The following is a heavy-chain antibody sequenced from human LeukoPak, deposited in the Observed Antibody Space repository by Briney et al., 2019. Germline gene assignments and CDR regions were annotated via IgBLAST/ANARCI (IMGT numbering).Heavy chain of an antibody. Sequence: ASVKVSCKASGYIFTSYGINWVRQAPGQGLEWMGWISTYNGNTNFAQKLQGRVTMTTDTSTRTAYMEVRSLRSGDTAIYYCARDKGTRGSGVGAKVSVYWGQGTLVTVSS. D-gene: IGHD1-26*01. V-gene: IGHV1-18*01. CDR2: ISTYNGNT. CDR3: ARDKGTRGSGVGAKVSVY. CDR1: GYIFTSYG. J-gene: IGHJ4*02.